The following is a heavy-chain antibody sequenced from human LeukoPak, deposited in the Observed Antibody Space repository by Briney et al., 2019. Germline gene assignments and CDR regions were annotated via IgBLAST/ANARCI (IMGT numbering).Heavy chain of an antibody. J-gene: IGHJ4*02. CDR3: ARIRQFYNDFWSATSSYFDY. V-gene: IGHV3-74*01. D-gene: IGHD3-3*01. CDR2: INSDGSST. Sequence: GGSLRLSCVVSGFTFSSYWMHWVRQAPGKGLVWVSRINSDGSSTSYADSVKGRFTISRDNGDNSLFLEMRSLRAEDTAVYYCARIRQFYNDFWSATSSYFDYWGQGTLVTVSS. CDR1: GFTFSSYW.